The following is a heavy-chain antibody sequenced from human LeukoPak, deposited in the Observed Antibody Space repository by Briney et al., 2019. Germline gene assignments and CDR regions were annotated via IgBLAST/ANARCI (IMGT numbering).Heavy chain of an antibody. D-gene: IGHD5-18*01. Sequence: ASVKVSCKASGYAFTSYDINWVRQATGQGLEWMGWMNPNSGNTGYAQKFQGRVTMTRNTSISTAYMELSSLRSEDTAVYYCARDLVDTAMVPLDYWGQGTLVTVSS. CDR1: GYAFTSYD. V-gene: IGHV1-8*01. J-gene: IGHJ4*02. CDR2: MNPNSGNT. CDR3: ARDLVDTAMVPLDY.